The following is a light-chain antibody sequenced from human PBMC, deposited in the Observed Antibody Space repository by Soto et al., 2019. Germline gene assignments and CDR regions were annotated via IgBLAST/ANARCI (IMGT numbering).Light chain of an antibody. CDR2: QTS. Sequence: EIVLTQSPGILYLSPGDRATLSCRASQTISSGFLAWYQHRPGQAPRLLIYQTSLRAAGIPARFSASGSGTDFTLTISDVQPEDFALYYCHQRQSWPRTFGQGTKVDIK. V-gene: IGKV3-11*01. J-gene: IGKJ1*01. CDR3: HQRQSWPRT. CDR1: QTISSGF.